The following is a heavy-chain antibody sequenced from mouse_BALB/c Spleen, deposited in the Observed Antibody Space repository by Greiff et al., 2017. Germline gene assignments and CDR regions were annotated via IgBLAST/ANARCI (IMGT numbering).Heavy chain of an antibody. Sequence: VQLQQSGAELMKPGASVKISCTATGYTFSSYWIEWVKQRPGHGLEWIGEILPGSGSTNYNEKFKGKATFTADTSSNTAYMQLSSLTSEDSAVYYCARGGEVRRYFDVWGAGTTVTVSS. CDR2: ILPGSGST. CDR1: GYTFSSYW. D-gene: IGHD2-14*01. J-gene: IGHJ1*01. V-gene: IGHV1-9*01. CDR3: ARGGEVRRYFDV.